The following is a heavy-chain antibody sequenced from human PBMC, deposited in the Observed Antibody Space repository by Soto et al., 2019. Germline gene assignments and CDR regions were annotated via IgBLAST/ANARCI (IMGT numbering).Heavy chain of an antibody. CDR2: ISSSSSYI. V-gene: IGHV3-21*01. CDR3: ASGSPYDSSGFDY. D-gene: IGHD3-22*01. J-gene: IGHJ4*02. CDR1: GFTFGSYS. Sequence: PGGSLRLSCAASGFTFGSYSMNWVRQAPGKGLEWVSSISSSSSYIYYADSVKGRFTISRDNAKNSLYLQMNSLRVQDTAVYYCASGSPYDSSGFDYWGQGTLVTVSS.